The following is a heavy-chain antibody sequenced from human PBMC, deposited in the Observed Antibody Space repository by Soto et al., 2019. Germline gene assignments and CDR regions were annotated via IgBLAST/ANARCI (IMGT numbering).Heavy chain of an antibody. J-gene: IGHJ4*02. CDR3: ARWPQLEPRFDY. CDR2: IYYSGST. Sequence: SETLSLTCVVSGGSISSGGYYWSWIRQHPGKGLEWIGYIYYSGSTYYNPSLKSRVTISVDTSKNQFSLKLSSVTAADTAVYYCARWPQLEPRFDYWGQGTLVTVSS. D-gene: IGHD1-1*01. V-gene: IGHV4-31*11. CDR1: GGSISSGGYY.